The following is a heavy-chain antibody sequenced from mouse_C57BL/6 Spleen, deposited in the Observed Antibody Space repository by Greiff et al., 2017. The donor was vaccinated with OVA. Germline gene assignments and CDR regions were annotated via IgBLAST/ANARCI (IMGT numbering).Heavy chain of an antibody. D-gene: IGHD1-1*01. CDR2: ISSGGDYI. CDR1: GFTFSSYA. Sequence: EVMLVESGEGLVKPGGSLKLSCAASGFTFSSYAMSWVRQTPEKRLEWVAYISSGGDYIYYADTVKGRFTISRDNARNTLYLQMSSLKSEDTAMYYCTRDRGYGSSFYYAMDYWGQGTSVTVSS. J-gene: IGHJ4*01. V-gene: IGHV5-9-1*02. CDR3: TRDRGYGSSFYYAMDY.